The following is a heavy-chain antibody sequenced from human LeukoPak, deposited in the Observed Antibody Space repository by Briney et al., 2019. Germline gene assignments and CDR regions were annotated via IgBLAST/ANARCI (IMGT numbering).Heavy chain of an antibody. CDR1: GFTFSSYS. Sequence: PGGSLRLSCAASGFTFSSYSMNWVRQAPGKGLEWVSSISSSGTFTNYADSVKGRFTISRDNAKNSLYLQMNSLRAEDTAVYYCARVDSSGLRLDGGWFDPWGQGTLVIVSS. V-gene: IGHV3-21*01. CDR2: ISSSGTFT. J-gene: IGHJ5*02. CDR3: ARVDSSGLRLDGGWFDP. D-gene: IGHD6-19*01.